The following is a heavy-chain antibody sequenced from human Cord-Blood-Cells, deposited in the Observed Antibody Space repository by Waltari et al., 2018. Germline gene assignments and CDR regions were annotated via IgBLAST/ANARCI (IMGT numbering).Heavy chain of an antibody. CDR2: IYYSGST. CDR1: GGSISSSSYY. D-gene: IGHD3-10*01. CDR3: ARRGDGSGSYYAFDI. V-gene: IGHV4-39*01. Sequence: QLQLQESGPGLVKPSETLSLTCTVSGGSISSSSYYWGWIRQPPGKGLEWIGSIYYSGSTYYNPSRKSRVTISVDTSKNQFSLKLSSVTAADTAVYYCARRGDGSGSYYAFDIWGQGTMVTVSS. J-gene: IGHJ3*02.